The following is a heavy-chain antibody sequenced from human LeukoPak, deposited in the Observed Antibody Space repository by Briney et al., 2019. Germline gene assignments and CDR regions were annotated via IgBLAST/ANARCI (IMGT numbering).Heavy chain of an antibody. CDR1: GGSISSGGYS. CDR2: IYHSGST. Sequence: PSQTLSLTCAVSGGSISSGGYSWSWIRQPPGTGLEWIGYIYHSGSTYYNPSLKSRVTISVDRSKNQFSLKLSSVTAADTAVYYCASSWPDGVDAFDIWGQGTMVTVSS. V-gene: IGHV4-30-2*01. CDR3: ASSWPDGVDAFDI. D-gene: IGHD4-17*01. J-gene: IGHJ3*02.